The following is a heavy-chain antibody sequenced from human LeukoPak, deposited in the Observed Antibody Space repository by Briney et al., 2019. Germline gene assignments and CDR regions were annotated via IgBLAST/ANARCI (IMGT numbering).Heavy chain of an antibody. D-gene: IGHD2-2*01. CDR3: AKDWYQLLSGWDY. J-gene: IGHJ4*02. Sequence: GGSLRLSCAASGFTFGSYAMSWVRQAPGKGLEWVSAISGSGGSTYYADSVKGRFTISRDNSKNTLYLQMNSLRAEDTAVYYCAKDWYQLLSGWDYWGQGTLVTVSS. CDR1: GFTFGSYA. V-gene: IGHV3-23*01. CDR2: ISGSGGST.